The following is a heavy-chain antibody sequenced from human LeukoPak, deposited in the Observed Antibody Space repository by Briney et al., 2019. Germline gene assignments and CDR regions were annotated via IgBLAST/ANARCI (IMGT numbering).Heavy chain of an antibody. CDR2: MNPNSGNT. J-gene: IGHJ4*02. CDR3: ARASWYIDY. Sequence: SVKVSCKASGYTFTGYYMHWVRQAPGQGLEWMGWMNPNSGNTGYAQKFQGRVTITRNTSISTAYMELSSLRSEDTAVYYCARASWYIDYWGQGTLVTVSS. CDR1: GYTFTGYY. V-gene: IGHV1-8*03.